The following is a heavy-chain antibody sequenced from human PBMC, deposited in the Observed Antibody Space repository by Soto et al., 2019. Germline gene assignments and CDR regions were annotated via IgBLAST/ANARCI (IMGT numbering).Heavy chain of an antibody. CDR3: ARRYCSSNSCYMGFDP. CDR2: IDWDDGK. D-gene: IGHD2-2*02. J-gene: IGHJ5*02. Sequence: SGPTLVNPTETLTLTCTFSGFSLSTYGMRVSWIRQSPGKALEWLARIDWDDGKFYSTSLKARLSISKDTSKNQVVLTMTNMDPVDTATYYCARRYCSSNSCYMGFDPWGQGTRVTV. V-gene: IGHV2-70*04. CDR1: GFSLSTYGMR.